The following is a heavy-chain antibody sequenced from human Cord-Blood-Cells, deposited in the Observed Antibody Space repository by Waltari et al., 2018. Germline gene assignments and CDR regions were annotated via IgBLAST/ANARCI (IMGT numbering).Heavy chain of an antibody. CDR2: NYYSGST. V-gene: IGHV4-39*01. J-gene: IGHJ4*02. D-gene: IGHD5-12*01. CDR1: GGSISSSSSY. Sequence: QLQLQESGPGLVKPSETLSLTCPVSGGSISSSSSYWGWIRQPPGKGLEWIGSNYYSGSTYYNPSLKRRVTISVDTSKNQFSLKLSSVTAADTAVYYCARHNGESGYDDYWGQGTLVTVSS. CDR3: ARHNGESGYDDY.